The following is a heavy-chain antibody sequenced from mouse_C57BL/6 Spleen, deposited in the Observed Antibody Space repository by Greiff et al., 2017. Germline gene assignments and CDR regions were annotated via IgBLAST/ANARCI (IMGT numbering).Heavy chain of an antibody. CDR3: ARRGVYGYAVDY. CDR1: GYTFTSYW. J-gene: IGHJ2*02. Sequence: QVQLQQPGAELVMPGASVKLSCKASGYTFTSYWMHWVKQRPGQGLEWIGEIDPSDSYTNYNQKFKGQSTLTVDKSSSTAYKQLSSLTSEDAAVYYCARRGVYGYAVDYWGQGTSLTVSS. V-gene: IGHV1-69*01. CDR2: IDPSDSYT. D-gene: IGHD2-2*01.